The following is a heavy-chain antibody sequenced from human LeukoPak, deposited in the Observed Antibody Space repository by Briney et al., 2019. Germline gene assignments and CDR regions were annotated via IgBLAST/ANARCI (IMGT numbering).Heavy chain of an antibody. Sequence: SETLSLTCTVSGGSISSYYCSWIRQPPGKGLEWIGYIYYSGSTNYNPSLKSRVTISVDTSKNQFSLKLSSVTAADTAVYYCARGNSGSYPRYYYYGMDVWGQGSTVTVSS. CDR1: GGSISSYY. CDR2: IYYSGST. CDR3: ARGNSGSYPRYYYYGMDV. J-gene: IGHJ6*02. D-gene: IGHD1-26*01. V-gene: IGHV4-59*01.